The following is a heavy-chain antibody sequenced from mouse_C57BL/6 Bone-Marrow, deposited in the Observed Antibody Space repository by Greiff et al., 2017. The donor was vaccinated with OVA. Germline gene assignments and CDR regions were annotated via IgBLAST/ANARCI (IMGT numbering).Heavy chain of an antibody. CDR1: GYTFTSYW. CDR3: AVITTVVATDY. D-gene: IGHD1-1*01. Sequence: QVQLQQSGAELVKPGASVKMSCKASGYTFTSYWITWVKQRPGQGLEWIGDIYPGSGSTNYNEKFKSKATLTVETSSSPAYMQLSSLTSEDSAVSYCAVITTVVATDYWGQGTTLTVSS. J-gene: IGHJ2*01. V-gene: IGHV1-55*01. CDR2: IYPGSGST.